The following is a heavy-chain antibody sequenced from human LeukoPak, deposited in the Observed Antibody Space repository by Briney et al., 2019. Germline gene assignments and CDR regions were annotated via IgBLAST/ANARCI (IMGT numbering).Heavy chain of an antibody. CDR2: ISGSGGST. CDR3: ATRLRYSYGYYFDY. V-gene: IGHV3-23*01. CDR1: GFTFSSYA. Sequence: PGGSLRLSCAASGFTFSSYAMSWVRQAPGKGLEWVSAISGSGGSTYYADSVKGRFTISRDNSKNTLYLQMNSLRAEDTAVYYCATRLRYSYGYYFDYWGQGTLVTASS. D-gene: IGHD5-18*01. J-gene: IGHJ4*02.